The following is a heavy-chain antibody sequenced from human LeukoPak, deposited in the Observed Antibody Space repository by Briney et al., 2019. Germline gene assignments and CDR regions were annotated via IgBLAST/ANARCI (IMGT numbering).Heavy chain of an antibody. CDR2: ISSSSSYI. Sequence: GGSLRLSCVASEFTFSSYSMNWVRQAPGKGLEWVSSISSSSSYIYYADSVKGRFTISRDNAKNSLYLQMNSLRAEDTAVYYCARDRGYSYGFPPPFDYWGQGTLVTVSS. D-gene: IGHD5-18*01. CDR1: EFTFSSYS. J-gene: IGHJ4*02. V-gene: IGHV3-21*06. CDR3: ARDRGYSYGFPPPFDY.